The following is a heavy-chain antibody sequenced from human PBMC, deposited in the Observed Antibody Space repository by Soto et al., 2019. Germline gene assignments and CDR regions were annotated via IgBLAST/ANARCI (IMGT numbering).Heavy chain of an antibody. CDR2: IFSNDER. Sequence: QVTLKESGPVLVKPTETLTLTCTVSGFSLSNARMGVSWIRQPPGKALEWLAHIFSNDERSYSTSLKSRLTXSXDXXKSQVVLTMTNMDPVDTATYFCARRNVDTAMAFDYWGQGILVTVSS. V-gene: IGHV2-26*01. D-gene: IGHD5-18*01. CDR1: GFSLSNARMG. CDR3: ARRNVDTAMAFDY. J-gene: IGHJ4*02.